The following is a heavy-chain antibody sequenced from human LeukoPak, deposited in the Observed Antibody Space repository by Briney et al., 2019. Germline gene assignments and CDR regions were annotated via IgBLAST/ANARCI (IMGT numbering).Heavy chain of an antibody. V-gene: IGHV3-48*03. Sequence: GGSLRLSCAASGFTFRSYEMNWVRQAPGKGLKWVPYISSSGDTTYYADSVKGRFTISRDSAKNSLYLQMNSLRAEDTAVYYCARGATSYCSGGSCYLHFDYWGQGTLVTVSS. CDR2: ISSSGDTT. D-gene: IGHD2-15*01. J-gene: IGHJ4*02. CDR1: GFTFRSYE. CDR3: ARGATSYCSGGSCYLHFDY.